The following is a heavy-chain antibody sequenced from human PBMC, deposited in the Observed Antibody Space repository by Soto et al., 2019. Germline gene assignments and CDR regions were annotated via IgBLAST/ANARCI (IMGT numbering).Heavy chain of an antibody. CDR2: IWYDGSNK. CDR1: GFTFSSYG. Sequence: SLRLSCAASGFTFSSYGMHWVRQAPGKGLEWVAVIWYDGSNKYYADSVKGRFTISRDNSKNTLYLQMNSLRAEDTAVYYCARDLVVAASDWFDPWGQGTLVTVSS. D-gene: IGHD2-15*01. J-gene: IGHJ5*02. V-gene: IGHV3-33*01. CDR3: ARDLVVAASDWFDP.